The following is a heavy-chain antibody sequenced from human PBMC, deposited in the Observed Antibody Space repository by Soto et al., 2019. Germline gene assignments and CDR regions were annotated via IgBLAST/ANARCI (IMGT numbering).Heavy chain of an antibody. J-gene: IGHJ5*02. V-gene: IGHV4-4*07. D-gene: IGHD3-9*01. CDR3: ARDLIQGLVISGRRNYAWNWFDT. Sequence: SETLSLTCTVSGGSISSYYWSWIRQPAGKGLEWIGRIYTSGSTNYNPSLKSRVTMSVDTSKNQFSLKLSSVTAADTAVYYCARDLIQGLVISGRRNYAWNWFDTWGQGTLVTVSS. CDR2: IYTSGST. CDR1: GGSISSYY.